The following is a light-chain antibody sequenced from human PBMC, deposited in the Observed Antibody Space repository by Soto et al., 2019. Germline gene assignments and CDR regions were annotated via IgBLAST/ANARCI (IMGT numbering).Light chain of an antibody. V-gene: IGKV3-20*01. CDR3: QQYGSSPRT. Sequence: EIVLTQSPGTLSLSPGERATLSCRASQSVSSSYLAWYQQKPGQAPRLLIYGASSRATGIPDRFSGSGSGTDSTLTISRLEPEDFAVYYCQQYGSSPRTFGQGTKWIS. J-gene: IGKJ1*01. CDR1: QSVSSSY. CDR2: GAS.